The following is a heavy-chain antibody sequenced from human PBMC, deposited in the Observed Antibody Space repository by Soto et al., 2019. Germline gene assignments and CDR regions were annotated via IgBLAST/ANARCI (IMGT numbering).Heavy chain of an antibody. V-gene: IGHV3-23*01. D-gene: IGHD2-15*01. J-gene: IGHJ4*02. CDR1: GFTFNSFA. CDR2: ISGSGGST. Sequence: SGGSLRLSCAASGFTFNSFAMSWVRQAPGKGLEWVSSISGSGGSTYYADSVRGRFTISRDNSKNTLYVQMNSLRVEDTAVYYCAKDAGSVCSGGSCYFQAPDYWGQGTLVTAPQ. CDR3: AKDAGSVCSGGSCYFQAPDY.